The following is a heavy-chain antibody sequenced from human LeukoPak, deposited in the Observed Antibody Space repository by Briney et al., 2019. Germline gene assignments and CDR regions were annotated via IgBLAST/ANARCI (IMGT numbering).Heavy chain of an antibody. CDR1: GFTFSSYA. CDR2: ISGSGGST. CDR3: AKDSSYDFWSGYSGFDP. V-gene: IGHV3-23*01. Sequence: PGGSLRLSCAASGFTFSSYAMSWVRQAPGKGLEWVSAISGSGGSTYYADSVKGRFTISRDNSKNTLYLQMNSLRAEDTAVYYCAKDSSYDFWSGYSGFDPWGQGTLVTVSS. J-gene: IGHJ5*02. D-gene: IGHD3-3*01.